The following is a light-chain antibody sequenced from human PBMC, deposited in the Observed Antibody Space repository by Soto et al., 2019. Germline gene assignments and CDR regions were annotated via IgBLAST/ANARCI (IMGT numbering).Light chain of an antibody. CDR1: QSVSSSY. J-gene: IGKJ2*01. V-gene: IGKV3-20*01. Sequence: ETVLTQSPGTLSLSPGERATLSCRASQSVSSSYLSWYQQKPGQAPRLLIYGASSRATGIPDRFSGSGSGTDFALTISRLEPEDFAVYYCQQYGDWPPETFGQGTKLEI. CDR3: QQYGDWPPET. CDR2: GAS.